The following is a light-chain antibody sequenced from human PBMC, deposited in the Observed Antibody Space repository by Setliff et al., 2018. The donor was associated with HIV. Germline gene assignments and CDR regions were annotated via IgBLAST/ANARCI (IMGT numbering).Light chain of an antibody. CDR1: GSDIGGYNY. CDR2: DVN. J-gene: IGLJ2*01. V-gene: IGLV2-14*03. Sequence: QSALTQPASVSGSPEQSITISCTGTGSDIGGYNYVSWYQQYPGKAPTLMLYDVNKRPSGVSNRFSGSKSGNTASLTISGLQAEDEADYYCSSKTSTSTLVFGGGTKVTVL. CDR3: SSKTSTSTLV.